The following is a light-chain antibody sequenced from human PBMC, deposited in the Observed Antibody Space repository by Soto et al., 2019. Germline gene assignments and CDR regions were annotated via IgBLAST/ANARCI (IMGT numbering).Light chain of an antibody. CDR1: SSDVGGYNY. CDR2: DVS. J-gene: IGLJ2*01. CDR3: SSSTSSSTLEVV. V-gene: IGLV2-14*01. Sequence: QSALTQPASVSGSPGQSITISCTGTSSDVGGYNYVSWYQQHPGKAPKLMIYDVSNRPSGVSNRFSGSKSGNTASLTISGLQAEDEADYYCSSSTSSSTLEVVFGGGTKLTVL.